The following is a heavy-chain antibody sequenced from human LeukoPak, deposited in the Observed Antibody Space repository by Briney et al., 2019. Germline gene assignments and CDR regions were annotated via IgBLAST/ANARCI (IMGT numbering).Heavy chain of an antibody. CDR1: GSTFDDYA. V-gene: IGHV3-9*01. CDR2: ISWNSGSI. J-gene: IGHJ5*02. D-gene: IGHD4-23*01. Sequence: GRSLRLSCAASGSTFDDYAMHWVRQAPGKGLEWVSGISWNSGSIGYADSVKGRFTISRDNAKNSLYLQMNSLRAEDTALYYCAKGPWTTVDDNWFDPWGQGTLVTVSS. CDR3: AKGPWTTVDDNWFDP.